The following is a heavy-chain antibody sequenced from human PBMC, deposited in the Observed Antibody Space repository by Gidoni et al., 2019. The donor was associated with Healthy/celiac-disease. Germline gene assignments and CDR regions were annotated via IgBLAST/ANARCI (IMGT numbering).Heavy chain of an antibody. J-gene: IGHJ5*02. CDR2: IIPIFGTA. Sequence: QVQLVQSGAAVKKPGSSVKVSCKASGGTFSSYAISWVRQAPGQGLEWMGGIIPIFGTANYAQKFQDRVTITADESTSTAYMELSSLRSEDTAVYYCASQYDILTGVFDPWGQGTLVTVSS. CDR1: GGTFSSYA. D-gene: IGHD3-9*01. CDR3: ASQYDILTGVFDP. V-gene: IGHV1-69*01.